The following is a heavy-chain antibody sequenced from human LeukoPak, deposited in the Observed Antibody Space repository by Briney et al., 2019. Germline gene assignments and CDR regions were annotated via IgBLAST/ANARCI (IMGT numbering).Heavy chain of an antibody. D-gene: IGHD6-19*01. J-gene: IGHJ4*02. CDR2: INPNSGGT. CDR1: GYTFTGYY. Sequence: EASVKVSCKASGYTFTGYYMHWVRQAPGQGLEWMGWINPNSGGTNYAQKFQGWVTMTRDTSISTAYMELSRLRSDDTAVYYCARVALLAVAGTGYFDYWGQGTLVTVSS. CDR3: ARVALLAVAGTGYFDY. V-gene: IGHV1-2*04.